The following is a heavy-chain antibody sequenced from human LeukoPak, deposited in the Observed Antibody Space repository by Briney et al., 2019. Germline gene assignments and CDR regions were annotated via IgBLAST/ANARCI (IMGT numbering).Heavy chain of an antibody. CDR1: GYTFTGYY. CDR3: AREEGNSYGYGGFDY. J-gene: IGHJ4*02. CDR2: INPNSGGT. Sequence: ASVKVSCKASGYTFTGYYMHWVRQAPGQGLEWMGWINPNSGGTNYAQKFQGRVTMTRDTSISTAYMELSRLRSDDTAVYYCAREEGNSYGYGGFDYWGQGTLVTVSS. V-gene: IGHV1-2*02. D-gene: IGHD5-18*01.